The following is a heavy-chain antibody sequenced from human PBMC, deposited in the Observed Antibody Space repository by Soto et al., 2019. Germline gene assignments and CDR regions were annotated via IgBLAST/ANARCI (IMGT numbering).Heavy chain of an antibody. CDR2: ISYDGSNK. D-gene: IGHD2-15*01. CDR1: GFTFSSYA. V-gene: IGHV3-30-3*01. CDR3: ARDLRDCSGGSCYRFDY. J-gene: IGHJ4*02. Sequence: PGGSLRLSCASSGFTFSSYAMHWVRQAPGKGLEWVAVISYDGSNKYYADSVKGRFTISRDNSKNTLYLQMNSLRAEDTAVYYCARDLRDCSGGSCYRFDYWGQGTLVTVSS.